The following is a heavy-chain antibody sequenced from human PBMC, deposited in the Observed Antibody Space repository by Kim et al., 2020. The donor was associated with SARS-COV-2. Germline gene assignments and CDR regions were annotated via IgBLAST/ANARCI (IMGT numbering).Heavy chain of an antibody. J-gene: IGHJ4*02. Sequence: YYADPEKGRFTISRDNSKNTLYLQMNSLSAEDTAVYYCARDLGAVGYFDYWGQGTLVTVSS. V-gene: IGHV3-30*01. D-gene: IGHD1-26*01. CDR3: ARDLGAVGYFDY.